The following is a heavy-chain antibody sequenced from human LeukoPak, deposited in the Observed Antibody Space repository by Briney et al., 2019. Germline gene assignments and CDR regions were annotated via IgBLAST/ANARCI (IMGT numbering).Heavy chain of an antibody. J-gene: IGHJ4*02. CDR3: AGGTAMDSFDY. CDR1: GFTFSSYS. V-gene: IGHV3-21*01. Sequence: PGGSLRLPCAASGFTFSSYSMNWVRQAPGKGLEWVSSISSSSSYIYYAGSVKGRFTISRDNAKNSLYLQMNSLRAEDTAVYYCAGGTAMDSFDYWGQGTLVTVSS. CDR2: ISSSSSYI. D-gene: IGHD5-18*01.